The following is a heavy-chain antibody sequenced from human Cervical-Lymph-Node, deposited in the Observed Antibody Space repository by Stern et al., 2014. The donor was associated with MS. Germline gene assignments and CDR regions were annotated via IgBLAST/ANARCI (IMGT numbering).Heavy chain of an antibody. V-gene: IGHV1-18*04. CDR1: SYTFSSYG. J-gene: IGHJ6*02. CDR3: ARAYFDSYGLDV. CDR2: IIGYDGDT. Sequence: VQLVQSGADVKKPGASVKVSCKASSYTFSSYGIAWVRQAPGQGLEWMGWIIGYDGDTNYAPKLQGRVTLTTDPSTRTAYMEIRSLRFDDTAVYYCARAYFDSYGLDVWGQGTTVTVSS. D-gene: IGHD3-9*01.